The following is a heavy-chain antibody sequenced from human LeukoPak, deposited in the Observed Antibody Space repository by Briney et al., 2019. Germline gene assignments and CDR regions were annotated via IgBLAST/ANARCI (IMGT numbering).Heavy chain of an antibody. CDR2: IRYDGSNK. CDR1: GFTFSSYG. J-gene: IGHJ5*02. Sequence: GSLRLSCAASGFTFSSYGMHWVRQAPGKGLEWVAFIRYDGSNKYYADSVRGRFTISRDNSKNTLYLQMNSLRAEDTAVYYCAIGLGYCSSTSCSHPWGQGTLVTVSS. CDR3: AIGLGYCSSTSCSHP. D-gene: IGHD2-2*01. V-gene: IGHV3-30*02.